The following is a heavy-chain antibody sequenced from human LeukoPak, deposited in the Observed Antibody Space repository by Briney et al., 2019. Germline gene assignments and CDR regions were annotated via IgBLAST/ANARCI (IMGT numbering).Heavy chain of an antibody. CDR3: ARSGFNWNDEPGYFDY. CDR1: GYTFTGYY. CDR2: INPNSGGT. Sequence: ASVKVSCKASGYTFTGYYMHWVRQAPGQGLEWMGWINPNSGGTNYAQKFRGRVTMTRDTSISTAYMELSSLRSEDTAVYYCARSGFNWNDEPGYFDYWGQGTLVTVSS. J-gene: IGHJ4*02. D-gene: IGHD1-20*01. V-gene: IGHV1-2*02.